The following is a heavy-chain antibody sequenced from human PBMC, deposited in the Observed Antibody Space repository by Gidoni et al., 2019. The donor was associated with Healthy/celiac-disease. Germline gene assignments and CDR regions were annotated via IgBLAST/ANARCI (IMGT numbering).Heavy chain of an antibody. CDR3: AKEGEYCSGGSCYSNAFDI. V-gene: IGHV3-23*01. CDR1: GFTFSSYA. Sequence: EVQLLESGGGLVQPGGSLRLSCAASGFTFSSYAMSWVRQAPGQGLEWVSAISGSGGSTYYADSVKGRFTISRDNSKNTLYLQMNSLRAEDTAVYYCAKEGEYCSGGSCYSNAFDIWGQGTMVTVSS. J-gene: IGHJ3*02. D-gene: IGHD2-15*01. CDR2: ISGSGGST.